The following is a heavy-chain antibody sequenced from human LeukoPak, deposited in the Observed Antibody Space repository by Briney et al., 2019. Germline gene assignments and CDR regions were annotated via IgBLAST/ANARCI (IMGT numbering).Heavy chain of an antibody. Sequence: ASVKVSCKASGYTFTSYDINWVRQATGQGLEWMGWMNPNSGNTGYAQKFQGRATMTRNTSISTAYMELSSLRSEDTAVYYCARGVPAAADFDYWGQGTLVTVSS. CDR3: ARGVPAAADFDY. CDR1: GYTFTSYD. V-gene: IGHV1-8*01. J-gene: IGHJ4*02. CDR2: MNPNSGNT. D-gene: IGHD2-2*01.